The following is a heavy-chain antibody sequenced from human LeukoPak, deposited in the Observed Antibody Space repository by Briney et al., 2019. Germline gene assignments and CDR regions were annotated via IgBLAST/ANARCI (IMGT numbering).Heavy chain of an antibody. CDR2: INGSGGST. V-gene: IGHV3-23*01. Sequence: GGSLRLSCAASGFTFSSYAMSWARQAPGKGLEWVSDINGSGGSTYYADSVKGRFTISRDNSKNTLYLQMNSLRAEDTAVYYCASRGYMTRGYYYYMDVWGKGTTVTISS. J-gene: IGHJ6*03. CDR3: ASRGYMTRGYYYYMDV. CDR1: GFTFSSYA. D-gene: IGHD6-13*01.